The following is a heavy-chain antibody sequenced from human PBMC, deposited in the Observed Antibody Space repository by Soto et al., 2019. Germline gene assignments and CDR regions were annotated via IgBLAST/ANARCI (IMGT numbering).Heavy chain of an antibody. J-gene: IGHJ6*02. Sequence: PGGSLRLSCGASGFTFTIYGMHWVRHAPGKGLEWVAVISYDGGDKYYADSVKGRFTISRDNSKNTLYLQMNSLRAEDTAMYYCAKASGYCSSSTCSRLIYYYYGMDVWGQGTTVTVSS. CDR3: AKASGYCSSSTCSRLIYYYYGMDV. V-gene: IGHV3-30*18. CDR1: GFTFTIYG. CDR2: ISYDGGDK. D-gene: IGHD2-2*01.